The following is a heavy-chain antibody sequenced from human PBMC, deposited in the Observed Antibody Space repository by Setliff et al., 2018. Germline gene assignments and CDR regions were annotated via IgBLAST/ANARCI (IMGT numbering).Heavy chain of an antibody. V-gene: IGHV4-34*01. CDR1: GGSFSGYQ. Sequence: SETLSLTCVVSGGSFSGYQWSWIRQPPGKGLDWIGEINHSGSTNYSPSLKSRVSISVDKSSNQFSLKLTSVTAADTAVYYCARAQVVFAISAPVWYFEFWGRGTQVT. D-gene: IGHD2-21*01. CDR2: INHSGST. J-gene: IGHJ2*01. CDR3: ARAQVVFAISAPVWYFEF.